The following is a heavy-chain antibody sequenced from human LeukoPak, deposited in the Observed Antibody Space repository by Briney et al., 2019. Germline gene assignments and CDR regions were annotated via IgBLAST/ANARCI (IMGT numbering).Heavy chain of an antibody. CDR2: IYYSGST. CDR1: GGSISSGGYY. D-gene: IGHD7-27*01. Sequence: SETLSLTCTVSGGSISSGGYYWSWIRQPPGKGLEWIGYIYYSGSTNYNPSLKSRVTISVDTSKNQFSLKLSSVTAADTAVYYCARARAWGGLGRWGQGTLVTVSS. J-gene: IGHJ4*02. CDR3: ARARAWGGLGR. V-gene: IGHV4-61*08.